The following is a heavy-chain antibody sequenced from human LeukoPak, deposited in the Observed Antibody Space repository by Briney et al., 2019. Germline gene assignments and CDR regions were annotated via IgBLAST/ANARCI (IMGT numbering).Heavy chain of an antibody. D-gene: IGHD5-18*01. CDR3: ARQLRLWQNWFDP. Sequence: GESPKISCKGSGYIFTNYWIGWVRQMPGKGPEWMGIIYLGDSDNRYSQSFQGEVTISADKSISTAYLQWSSLRASDSAVYYCARQLRLWQNWFDPLGQGTMVTVSS. CDR2: IYLGDSDN. CDR1: GYIFTNYW. J-gene: IGHJ5*02. V-gene: IGHV5-51*01.